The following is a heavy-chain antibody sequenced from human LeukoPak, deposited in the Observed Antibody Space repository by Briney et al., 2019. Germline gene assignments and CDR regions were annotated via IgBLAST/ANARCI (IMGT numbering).Heavy chain of an antibody. J-gene: IGHJ3*02. V-gene: IGHV3-64D*06. CDR3: VKSRVMVAANDAFDI. D-gene: IGHD2-15*01. CDR1: GFTFSSYA. CDR2: ISSNGGST. Sequence: GGSLRLSCSACGFTFSSYAMHWVRQAPGKGLEYVSAISSNGGSTYYADSVKGRFTISRDNSKNTLYLQMSSLRAEDTAVYYCVKSRVMVAANDAFDIWGQGTTVTVSS.